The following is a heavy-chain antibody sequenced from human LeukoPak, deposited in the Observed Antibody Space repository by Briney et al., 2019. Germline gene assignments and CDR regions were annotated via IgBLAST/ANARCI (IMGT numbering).Heavy chain of an antibody. V-gene: IGHV3-7*01. CDR1: GIIFTDHL. D-gene: IGHD3-16*01. Sequence: GSLRPSCVASGIIFTDHLMRLVRQAPGKGLDWVANIKEDESAKFYVDSVRGRFTISRDNAKNSVYLEMNNLRVEDTAVYYCARAVDVADYWGRGTLVTVSS. CDR3: ARAVDVADY. CDR2: IKEDESAK. J-gene: IGHJ4*02.